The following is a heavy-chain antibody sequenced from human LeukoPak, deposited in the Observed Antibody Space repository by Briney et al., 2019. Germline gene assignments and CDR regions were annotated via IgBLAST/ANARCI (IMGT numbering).Heavy chain of an antibody. Sequence: GASVKVSCKASGFTFTGYYMHWVRQAPGQGLEWMGWINPNSGGTNYAQKFQGRVTMTRDTSISTAYMELSRLRSDDTAVYYCAREDMIATKKTDYWGQGTLVTVSS. CDR1: GFTFTGYY. CDR3: AREDMIATKKTDY. D-gene: IGHD3-22*01. CDR2: INPNSGGT. J-gene: IGHJ4*02. V-gene: IGHV1-2*02.